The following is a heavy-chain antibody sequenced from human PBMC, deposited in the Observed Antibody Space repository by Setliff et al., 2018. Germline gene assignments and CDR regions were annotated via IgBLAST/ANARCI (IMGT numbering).Heavy chain of an antibody. CDR1: GVTVSAYD. J-gene: IGHJ4*02. CDR3: RLWFGELLRDY. CDR2: LDNDGST. D-gene: IGHD3-10*01. V-gene: IGHV3-53*01. Sequence: QPGGSLRLSCAASGVTVSAYDMSWVRQAPGKGLEWVSLLDNDGSTYYSDSVKGRFTISRGTSKNTLYLQMSSLRTEDTAMYYCRLWFGELLRDYWGQGTLVTVSS.